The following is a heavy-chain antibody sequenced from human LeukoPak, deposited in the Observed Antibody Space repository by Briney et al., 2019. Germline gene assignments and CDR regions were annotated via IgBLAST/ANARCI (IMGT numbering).Heavy chain of an antibody. Sequence: GGSLRLSCAASGFTFSSYWMSWVRQALGKGLEWVANIRQDGSEKYYVDSVKGRFTISRDNAKNSLYLQMNSLRAEDTAVYYCANFDSSGWPTAEAPWGQGTLVTVSS. V-gene: IGHV3-7*01. CDR3: ANFDSSGWPTAEAP. J-gene: IGHJ5*02. CDR2: IRQDGSEK. D-gene: IGHD6-19*01. CDR1: GFTFSSYW.